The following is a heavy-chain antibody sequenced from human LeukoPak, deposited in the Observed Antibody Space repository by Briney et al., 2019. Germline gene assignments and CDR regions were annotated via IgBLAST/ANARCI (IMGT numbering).Heavy chain of an antibody. CDR2: INHSGST. CDR3: ARNYGDYAGMDV. Sequence: SETLSLTCAVYGGSFSGYYWSWIRQPPGKGLEWIGEINHSGSTNYNQSLQGRVTISVDTSKNQFSLKLSSVTAADTAVYYCARNYGDYAGMDVWGQGTTVTGPS. D-gene: IGHD4-17*01. J-gene: IGHJ6*02. CDR1: GGSFSGYY. V-gene: IGHV4-34*01.